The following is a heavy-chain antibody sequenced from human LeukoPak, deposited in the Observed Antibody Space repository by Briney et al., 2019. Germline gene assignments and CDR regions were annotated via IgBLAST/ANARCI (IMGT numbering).Heavy chain of an antibody. CDR2: IYYSGST. CDR3: ARVTGYRIEDYFDY. CDR1: GGSFSGYY. Sequence: TSETLSLTCAVYGGSFSGYYWSWIRQPPGKGLEWIGSIYYSGSTYYNPSLKSRVTISVDTSKNQFSLKLRSVTAADTAVYYCARVTGYRIEDYFDYWGQGTLVTVSS. V-gene: IGHV4-34*01. J-gene: IGHJ4*02. D-gene: IGHD6-13*01.